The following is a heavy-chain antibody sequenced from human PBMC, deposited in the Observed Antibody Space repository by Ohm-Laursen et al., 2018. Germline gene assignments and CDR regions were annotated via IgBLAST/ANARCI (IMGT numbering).Heavy chain of an antibody. CDR1: GYTFSSYD. J-gene: IGHJ1*01. Sequence: ASVKVSCNASGYTFSSYDINWVRQAAGQGLEWMGWMSPNIENTGYAPKFQGRVTMARNTSISTAYLELSSLRSEETAVYYCARGHSSWYRYFQYWGQGTLVTVSS. CDR3: ARGHSSWYRYFQY. V-gene: IGHV1-8*01. CDR2: MSPNIENT. D-gene: IGHD6-13*01.